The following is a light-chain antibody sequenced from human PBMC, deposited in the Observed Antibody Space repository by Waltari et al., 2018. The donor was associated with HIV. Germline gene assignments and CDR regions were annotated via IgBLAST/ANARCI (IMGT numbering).Light chain of an antibody. CDR3: GVWDDNLRGV. V-gene: IGLV1-47*01. Sequence: QAVLTQPPSASASSGQKITISCSGGDSNVGSHYVYWSHQFPGGAPKLLLYKHNRRSSGVPDLVSGSKSGTSASLTISGLRSEDEGIYFCGVWDDNLRGVFGGGTRLTVL. CDR1: DSNVGSHY. CDR2: KHN. J-gene: IGLJ2*01.